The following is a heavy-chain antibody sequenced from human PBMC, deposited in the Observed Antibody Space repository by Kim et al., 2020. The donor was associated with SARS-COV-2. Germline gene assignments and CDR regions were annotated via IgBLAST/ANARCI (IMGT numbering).Heavy chain of an antibody. CDR3: ARDPAGATNTKDGGYAVDI. Sequence: ASVKVSCKASGYTFTSYYMHWVRQAPGQGLEWMGIINPSGGSTSYAQKFQGRVTMTRDTSTSTVYRELSSLRSEDTAVYYCARDPAGATNTKDGGYAVDIWGQGTMVTASS. V-gene: IGHV1-46*01. CDR2: INPSGGST. D-gene: IGHD1-26*01. CDR1: GYTFTSYY. J-gene: IGHJ3*02.